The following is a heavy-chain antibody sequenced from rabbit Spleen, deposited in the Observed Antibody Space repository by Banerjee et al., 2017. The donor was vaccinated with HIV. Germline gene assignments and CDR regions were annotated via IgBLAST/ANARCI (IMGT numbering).Heavy chain of an antibody. Sequence: SLEESGGDLVKPGASLTLTCTASGFSFSSNDYMCWVRQAPGKGLEWISCIGSSSSGFTYSATWAKGRFTISKTSSTTVTLQMTSLTVADTATYFCARDTGSSFSSYGMDLWGQGTLVTVS. D-gene: IGHD8-1*01. V-gene: IGHV1S40*01. CDR2: IGSSSSGFT. J-gene: IGHJ6*01. CDR3: ARDTGSSFSSYGMDL. CDR1: GFSFSSNDY.